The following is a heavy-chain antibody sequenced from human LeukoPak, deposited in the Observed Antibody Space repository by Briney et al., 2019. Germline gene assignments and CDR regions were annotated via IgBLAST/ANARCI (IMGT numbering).Heavy chain of an antibody. V-gene: IGHV3-23*01. J-gene: IGHJ5*02. CDR3: AKGKGVAPAAIRGGNWFDP. D-gene: IGHD2-2*01. CDR1: GFTFSSYA. CDR2: ISGSGGST. Sequence: GGSLRLSCAASGFTFSSYAMSWVRQAPGKGLEWVSAISGSGGSTYYADSVKGRFTISRDNSKNTLYLQMNSLRAEDTAVYYCAKGKGVAPAAIRGGNWFDPWGQGTLVTVSS.